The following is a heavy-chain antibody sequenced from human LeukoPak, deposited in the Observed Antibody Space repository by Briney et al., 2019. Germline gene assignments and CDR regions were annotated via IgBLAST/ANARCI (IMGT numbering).Heavy chain of an antibody. CDR2: IGTAGDT. D-gene: IGHD5-24*01. V-gene: IGHV3-13*01. J-gene: IGHJ4*02. CDR3: ARSPRDGYLFDY. Sequence: GGSLRLSCAAYGFTFSSYDMHWVRQATGKGLEWVSAIGTAGDTYYPGSVKGRFTISRENAKNSLYLQMNSLRAGDTAVYYCARSPRDGYLFDYWGQGTLVTVSS. CDR1: GFTFSSYD.